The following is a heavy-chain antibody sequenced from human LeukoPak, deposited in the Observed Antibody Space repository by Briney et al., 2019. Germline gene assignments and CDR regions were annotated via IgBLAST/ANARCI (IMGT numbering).Heavy chain of an antibody. CDR3: ARVTEYHYYYMDV. J-gene: IGHJ6*03. CDR2: IYYSGST. V-gene: IGHV4-59*01. Sequence: PSETLSLTCAVYGESFSGYYWTWIRQPPGKGLEWIGYIYYSGSTNYNPSLKSRVTISVDTSKNQFSLKLSSVTAADTAVYYCARVTEYHYYYMDVWGKGTTVTISS. D-gene: IGHD2/OR15-2a*01. CDR1: GESFSGYY.